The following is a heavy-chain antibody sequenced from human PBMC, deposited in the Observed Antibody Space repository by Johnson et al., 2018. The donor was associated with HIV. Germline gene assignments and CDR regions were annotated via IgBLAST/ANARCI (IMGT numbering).Heavy chain of an antibody. D-gene: IGHD1-7*01. CDR3: ARENYRRRDAFDV. CDR1: GMTFSDLW. Sequence: VRLVESGGGLVKPGGSLRLSCAASGMTFSDLWMNWVRQAPGKGLEWVGRISWNSGSIGYADSVKGRFTISRDNGKNSLYLQMNSLKTEDTAVNYCARENYRRRDAFDVWGQGTVVTVSS. V-gene: IGHV3-48*04. J-gene: IGHJ3*01. CDR2: ISWNSGSI.